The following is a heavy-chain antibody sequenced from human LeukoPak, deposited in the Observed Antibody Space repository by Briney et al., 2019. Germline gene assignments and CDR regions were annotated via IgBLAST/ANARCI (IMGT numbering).Heavy chain of an antibody. V-gene: IGHV4-31*03. D-gene: IGHD4-23*01. CDR1: GGSISSGGYY. CDR3: ARESIGGKGGAFGI. CDR2: IYYSGST. J-gene: IGHJ3*02. Sequence: PSQTLSLTCTVSGGSISSGGYYWSWIRQHPGKGLEWIGYIYYSGSTYYNPSLKSRVTISVDTSKNQFSLKLSSVTAADTAVYYCARESIGGKGGAFGIWGQGTVVTVSS.